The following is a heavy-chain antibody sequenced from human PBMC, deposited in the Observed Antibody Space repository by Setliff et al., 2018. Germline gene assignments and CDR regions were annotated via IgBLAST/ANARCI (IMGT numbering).Heavy chain of an antibody. D-gene: IGHD3-10*01. CDR3: ARVDFTMIQGVLGL. CDR2: INPGGGSS. J-gene: IGHJ1*01. V-gene: IGHV1-46*02. Sequence: GASVKVSCKASGYSFNSYYMHWVRQAPGQGLEWMGIINPGGGSSSSTEKFQGRVTMTRDTSASTVYMEMGNLTSDDTAVYYCARVDFTMIQGVLGLWGQGTLVTVSS. CDR1: GYSFNSYY.